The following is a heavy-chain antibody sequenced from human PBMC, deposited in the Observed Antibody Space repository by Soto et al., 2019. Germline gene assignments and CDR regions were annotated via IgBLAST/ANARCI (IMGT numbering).Heavy chain of an antibody. CDR3: ARGNDFWSGLHGMDV. Sequence: QVQLVQSGAEVKKPGSSVKVSCKASGGTFSSYAISWVRQAPGQGLEWMGGIIPIFGTANYAQKFQGRVTITADESTRTAYIVLSSLRSEETAVYYCARGNDFWSGLHGMDVWGQGTTVTVSS. V-gene: IGHV1-69*01. J-gene: IGHJ6*02. CDR1: GGTFSSYA. D-gene: IGHD3-3*01. CDR2: IIPIFGTA.